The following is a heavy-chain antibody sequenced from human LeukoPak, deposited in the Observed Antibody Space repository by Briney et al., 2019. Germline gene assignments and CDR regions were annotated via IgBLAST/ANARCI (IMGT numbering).Heavy chain of an antibody. D-gene: IGHD3-10*01. CDR1: GYTFTSYY. Sequence: ASVKVSCKASGYTFTSYYMHWVRQAPGQGLEWMGIINPSGGSTSYAQKFQGRVTMTRDMSTSTVYMELSSLRSEDTAVYYCARAPVRGVMFRNWFDPWGQGTLVTVSS. CDR2: INPSGGST. CDR3: ARAPVRGVMFRNWFDP. J-gene: IGHJ5*02. V-gene: IGHV1-46*01.